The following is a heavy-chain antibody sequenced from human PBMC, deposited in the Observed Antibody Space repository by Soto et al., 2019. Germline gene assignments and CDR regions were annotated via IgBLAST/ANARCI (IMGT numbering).Heavy chain of an antibody. Sequence: GGSLRLSCAASGFTFSSYSMNWVRQAPGKGLEWVSYISSSSSTIYYADSVKGRFTISRDNAKNSLYLQMNSLRDEDTAVYYCARKAQGGMDDILTGYFIGDVYYYYYGMDVWGQGTTVTVSS. J-gene: IGHJ6*02. CDR2: ISSSSSTI. CDR1: GFTFSSYS. D-gene: IGHD3-9*01. V-gene: IGHV3-48*02. CDR3: ARKAQGGMDDILTGYFIGDVYYYYYGMDV.